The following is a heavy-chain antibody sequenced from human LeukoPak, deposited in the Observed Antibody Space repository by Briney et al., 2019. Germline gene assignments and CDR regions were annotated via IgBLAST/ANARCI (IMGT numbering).Heavy chain of an antibody. CDR3: ARATTYKLDY. Sequence: PGGSLRLSCAASGFTFDTYSMNWVRQAPGKGLEWVSSISSSSSYIYYADSVKGRFTISRDNAKNSLYLQMNSLRDEDTAVYYCARATTYKLDYWGQGTLVTVSS. J-gene: IGHJ4*02. CDR1: GFTFDTYS. V-gene: IGHV3-21*01. CDR2: ISSSSSYI. D-gene: IGHD4-11*01.